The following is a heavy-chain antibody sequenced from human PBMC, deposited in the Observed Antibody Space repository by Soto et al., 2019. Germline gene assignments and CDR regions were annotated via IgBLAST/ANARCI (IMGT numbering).Heavy chain of an antibody. CDR2: IWNDGINK. V-gene: IGHV3-33*01. Sequence: QVHLVESGGGVVQPGRSLRLSCAASGFTFSSYGMHWVRQAPGKGLEWVAVIWNDGINKYYTDSVQGRFTISRDNSKNTLYLQMNSLRAEDTAVYYCARHASLLDFDYWGQGTLVTVSS. CDR3: ARHASLLDFDY. CDR1: GFTFSSYG. D-gene: IGHD2-21*02. J-gene: IGHJ4*02.